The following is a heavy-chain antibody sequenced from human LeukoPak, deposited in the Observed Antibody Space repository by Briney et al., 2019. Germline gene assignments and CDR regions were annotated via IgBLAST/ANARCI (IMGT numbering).Heavy chain of an antibody. V-gene: IGHV4-61*02. CDR3: ARSQRDFWSWGAFDI. D-gene: IGHD3-3*01. Sequence: PSETLSLTCTVSGGSISSSSYYWSWIRQPAGTGLEWIGRIYTSGSTNYNPSLKSRVTISVDTSKNQFSLKLSSVTAADTAVYYCARSQRDFWSWGAFDIWGQGTMVTVSS. J-gene: IGHJ3*02. CDR1: GGSISSSSYY. CDR2: IYTSGST.